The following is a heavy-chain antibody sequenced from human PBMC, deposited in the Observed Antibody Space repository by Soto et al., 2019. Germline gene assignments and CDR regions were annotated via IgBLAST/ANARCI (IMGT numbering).Heavy chain of an antibody. CDR2: IIPILGIA. D-gene: IGHD2-2*01. V-gene: IGHV1-69*08. J-gene: IGHJ4*02. CDR1: GGTFSSYT. CDR3: ARDGRYCSSTSCYPYFDY. Sequence: QVQLVQSGAEVKKPGSSVKVSCKASGGTFSSYTISWVRQAPGQGLEWMGRIIPILGIANYAQKFQGRVTITAEKATSTAYMELSSLGSEDTAVYYCARDGRYCSSTSCYPYFDYWGQGTLVTVSS.